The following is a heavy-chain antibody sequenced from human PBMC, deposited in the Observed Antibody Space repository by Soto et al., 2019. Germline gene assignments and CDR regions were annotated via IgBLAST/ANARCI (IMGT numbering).Heavy chain of an antibody. J-gene: IGHJ6*02. Sequence: SVKVSCKASGGTFSSYAISWVRQAPGQGLEWMGGIIPIFGTANYAQKFQGRVTITADGSTSTAYMELSSLRSEDTAVYYCARQDASGSYWRIYYYYGMDVWGQGTTVTVSS. CDR3: ARQDASGSYWRIYYYYGMDV. V-gene: IGHV1-69*13. CDR1: GGTFSSYA. D-gene: IGHD1-26*01. CDR2: IIPIFGTA.